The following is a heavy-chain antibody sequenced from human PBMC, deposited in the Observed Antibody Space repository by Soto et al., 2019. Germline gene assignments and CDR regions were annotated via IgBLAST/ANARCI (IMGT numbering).Heavy chain of an antibody. Sequence: SETLSLTCTVSGGSVSSGSYYWSWIRQPPGKGLEWIGYIYYSGSTNYNPSLKSRVTISVDTSKNQFSLKMSSVTAADTVVYYCARGYSSSWSSEYFQHWGQGTLVTVSS. CDR1: GGSVSSGSYY. D-gene: IGHD6-13*01. J-gene: IGHJ1*01. CDR2: IYYSGST. V-gene: IGHV4-61*01. CDR3: ARGYSSSWSSEYFQH.